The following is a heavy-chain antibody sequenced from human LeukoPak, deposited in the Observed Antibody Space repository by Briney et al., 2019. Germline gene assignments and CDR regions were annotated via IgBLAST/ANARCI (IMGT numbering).Heavy chain of an antibody. V-gene: IGHV1-2*06. CDR2: INPNSGGT. CDR1: GYTFTGYY. Sequence: ASVKVSXKASGYTFTGYYMHWVRQAHGQGIEWMGRINPNSGGTKYAKKFQGRVTMTRHTSVSTAYMELSRLRSDDTAVYYCARGGYSYGYLNYFDYWGQGTLVTVSS. CDR3: ARGGYSYGYLNYFDY. D-gene: IGHD5-18*01. J-gene: IGHJ4*02.